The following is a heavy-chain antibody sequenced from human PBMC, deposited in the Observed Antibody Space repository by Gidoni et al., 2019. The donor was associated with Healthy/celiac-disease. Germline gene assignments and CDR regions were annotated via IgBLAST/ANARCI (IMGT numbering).Heavy chain of an antibody. Sequence: EVQLLESGGGLVQPGGSLRLSCAASGFTFSSYAMSWVRQAPGKGLAWGSAISGSGGSTYYADSVKGRFTISRDNSKNTLYLQMNSLRAEDTAVYYCAKGITIFGVVISGPNHYYYGMDVWGQGTTVTVSS. V-gene: IGHV3-23*01. D-gene: IGHD3-3*01. CDR3: AKGITIFGVVISGPNHYYYGMDV. CDR2: ISGSGGST. CDR1: GFTFSSYA. J-gene: IGHJ6*02.